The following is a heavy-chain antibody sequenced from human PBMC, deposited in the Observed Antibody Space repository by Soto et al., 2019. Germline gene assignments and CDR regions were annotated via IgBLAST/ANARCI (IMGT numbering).Heavy chain of an antibody. J-gene: IGHJ4*02. CDR3: AISKAGYYYDGSGPDY. Sequence: PSETLSLTCTVSGGSISSGGYYWSWIRQHPGKGLEWIGYIYYSGSTYYNPSLKSRVTIPVDTSKNQFSLKLSSVTAADTAVYYCAISKAGYYYDGSGPDYWGQGTLVTVSS. CDR2: IYYSGST. D-gene: IGHD3-22*01. CDR1: GGSISSGGYY. V-gene: IGHV4-31*03.